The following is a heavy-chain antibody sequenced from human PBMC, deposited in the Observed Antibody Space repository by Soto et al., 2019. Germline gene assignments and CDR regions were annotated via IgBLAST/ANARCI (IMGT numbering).Heavy chain of an antibody. Sequence: PGGSLRLSCAASGFTFSSYAMHWVRQAPGKGLEWVAVISYDGSNKYYADSVKGRFTISRDNSKNTLYLQMNSLRAEDTAVYYCASARVVPAASYYYYGLDVWGQGTTVTVSS. CDR3: ASARVVPAASYYYYGLDV. D-gene: IGHD2-2*01. J-gene: IGHJ6*02. CDR2: ISYDGSNK. CDR1: GFTFSSYA. V-gene: IGHV3-30-3*01.